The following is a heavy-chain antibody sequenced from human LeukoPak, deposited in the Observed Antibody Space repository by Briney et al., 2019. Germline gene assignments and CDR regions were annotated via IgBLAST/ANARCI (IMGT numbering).Heavy chain of an antibody. Sequence: ASVKVSCKASGYTFTGYYMHWVRQAPGQGLEWMGWMNPNSGNTGYAQKFQGRVTMTRNTSISTAYMELSSLRSEDTAVYYCASSYYYGSGSFFPPGDAFDIWGQGAMVTVSS. J-gene: IGHJ3*02. D-gene: IGHD3-10*01. CDR2: MNPNSGNT. CDR1: GYTFTGYY. V-gene: IGHV1-8*02. CDR3: ASSYYYGSGSFFPPGDAFDI.